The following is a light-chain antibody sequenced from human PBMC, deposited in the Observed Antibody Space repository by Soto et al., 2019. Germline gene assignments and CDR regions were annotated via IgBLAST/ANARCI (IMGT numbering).Light chain of an antibody. CDR1: QGVSNY. J-gene: IGKJ4*01. CDR2: GAY. Sequence: DIQMTQSPSSLSASAGDRVTITCRASQGVSNYLAWYQQKPGKVPELLIYGAYTRATGIPARFSGSGSGTEFTLTISSLQSEDFAVYYCQQYHNWLTFGGGTKVEIK. V-gene: IGKV1-NL1*01. CDR3: QQYHNWLT.